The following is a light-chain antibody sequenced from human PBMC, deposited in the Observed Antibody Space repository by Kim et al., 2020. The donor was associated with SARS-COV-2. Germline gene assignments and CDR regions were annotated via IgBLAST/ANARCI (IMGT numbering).Light chain of an antibody. CDR3: SLHTTSSTYV. Sequence: QSALTQPASVSGSPGQSLTISCTGTSSDVGGYNSVPWYQQHPGKVPKLMIYDSIGRASGVSNRCSGPQSGNTASLTSLGLRAEDEADYYCSLHTTSSTYVFGCGTKVTVL. J-gene: IGLJ1*01. CDR1: SSDVGGYNS. CDR2: DSI. V-gene: IGLV2-14*03.